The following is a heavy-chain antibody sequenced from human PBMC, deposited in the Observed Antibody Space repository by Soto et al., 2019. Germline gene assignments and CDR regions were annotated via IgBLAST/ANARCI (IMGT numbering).Heavy chain of an antibody. CDR1: GFSFTNHA. D-gene: IGHD3-10*01. J-gene: IGHJ4*02. CDR3: AQNGGSGTFYAFVY. Sequence: EVQLLESGGGLVQPGGSLRLSCAASGFSFTNHAMSWVRQAPGKELEWVSAISIRGERTYYADSVKGRFTISRNNSRKRLYLHMYSLRAEDTAVYFCAQNGGSGTFYAFVYWGQGTLVTVS. V-gene: IGHV3-23*01. CDR2: ISIRGERT.